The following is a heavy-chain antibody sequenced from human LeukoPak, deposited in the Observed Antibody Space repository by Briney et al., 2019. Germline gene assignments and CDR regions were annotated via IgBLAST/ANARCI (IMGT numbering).Heavy chain of an antibody. CDR2: ISAYNGNT. Sequence: WASVKVSCKASGYTFSTYAIHWVRQAPGQGLEWMGWISAYNGNTNYAQKLQGRVTMTTDTSTSTAYMELRSLRSDDTAVYYCARAGYSSSSAEGYYMDVWGKGTTVTVSS. J-gene: IGHJ6*03. V-gene: IGHV1-18*01. CDR1: GYTFSTYA. D-gene: IGHD6-6*01. CDR3: ARAGYSSSSAEGYYMDV.